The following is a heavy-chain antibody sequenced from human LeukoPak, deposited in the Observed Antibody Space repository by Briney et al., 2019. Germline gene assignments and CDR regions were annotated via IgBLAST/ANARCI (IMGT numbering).Heavy chain of an antibody. CDR2: VSFDGSEA. J-gene: IGHJ4*02. Sequence: GGSLRLSCAGSRFTFRGCSVHWVRQAPGKGLEWVAFVSFDGSEAYYADSVKGRFTISRDNAKNSLYLQMNSLRAEDTAVYYCARDKADLDYWGQGTLVTVSS. CDR3: ARDKADLDY. D-gene: IGHD6-13*01. CDR1: RFTFRGCS. V-gene: IGHV3-30-3*01.